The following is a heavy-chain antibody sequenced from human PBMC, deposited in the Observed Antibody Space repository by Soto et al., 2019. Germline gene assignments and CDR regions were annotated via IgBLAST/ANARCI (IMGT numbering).Heavy chain of an antibody. CDR1: GFTFSSYE. V-gene: IGHV3-48*03. J-gene: IGHJ4*02. D-gene: IGHD6-19*01. Sequence: EVQLVESGGGLVQPGGSLRLSCAASGFTFSSYEMNWVRQAPGKGLEWVSYISSSGSTIYYADSVKGRFTISRDNAKNSLYLQMNSLRAEDTAVYYCARGKQWLFMFDYWGQGTLVTVSS. CDR3: ARGKQWLFMFDY. CDR2: ISSSGSTI.